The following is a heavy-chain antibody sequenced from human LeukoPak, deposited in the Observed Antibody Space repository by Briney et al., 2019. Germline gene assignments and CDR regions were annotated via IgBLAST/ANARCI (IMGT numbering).Heavy chain of an antibody. CDR2: INHSGST. V-gene: IGHV4-34*01. J-gene: IGHJ4*02. Sequence: SETLSLTCAVYGGSFSGYYWSWIRQPPGKGLEWIGEINHSGSTNYNPSLKSRVTISVDTSKNQFSLKLSSVTAADTAVYYCARGLRYYGSGSKGPYFDYWGQGTLVTVSS. CDR1: GGSFSGYY. CDR3: ARGLRYYGSGSKGPYFDY. D-gene: IGHD3-10*01.